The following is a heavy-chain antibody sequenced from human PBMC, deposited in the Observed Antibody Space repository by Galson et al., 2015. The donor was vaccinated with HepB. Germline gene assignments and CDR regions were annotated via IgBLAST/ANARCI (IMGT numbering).Heavy chain of an antibody. CDR1: GFSLDEYG. Sequence: SLRLSCAVSGFSLDEYGMSWVRQFPGKGLQWLSGINWDGGSTAHAESLKGRFTISRDSAKKSLYLQMDRLGAEDTALYYCARAMGRHYWYFDLWGSGTLVTVSS. CDR2: INWDGGST. D-gene: IGHD2-15*01. CDR3: ARAMGRHYWYFDL. J-gene: IGHJ2*01. V-gene: IGHV3-20*04.